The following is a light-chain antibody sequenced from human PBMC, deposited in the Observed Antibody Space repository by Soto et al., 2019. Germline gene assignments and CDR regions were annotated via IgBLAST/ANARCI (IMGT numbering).Light chain of an antibody. Sequence: EIVLTQSPGTLSLSPGERAILSCRASQSVSSRCLAWYQQKPGLAPRLLIYDTSSRATGIPDRFTGSGSGTDFTLTISSLEPEDFAVYYCQQYGTSPPVTFGPGTKVVIK. CDR1: QSVSSRC. V-gene: IGKV3-20*01. J-gene: IGKJ3*01. CDR2: DTS. CDR3: QQYGTSPPVT.